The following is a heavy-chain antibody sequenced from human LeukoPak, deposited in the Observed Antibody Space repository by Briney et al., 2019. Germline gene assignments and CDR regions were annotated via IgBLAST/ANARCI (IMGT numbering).Heavy chain of an antibody. Sequence: SETLSLTCAVYGGSFSGYYWSWIRQPPGQGLEWIGEINHSGSTNYNPSLKSRVTISVDTSKNQFSLKLSSVTAADTAVYYCARRRIQLWLLSGGYFDYWGQGTLVTVSS. D-gene: IGHD5-18*01. V-gene: IGHV4-34*01. CDR1: GGSFSGYY. CDR3: ARRRIQLWLLSGGYFDY. J-gene: IGHJ4*02. CDR2: INHSGST.